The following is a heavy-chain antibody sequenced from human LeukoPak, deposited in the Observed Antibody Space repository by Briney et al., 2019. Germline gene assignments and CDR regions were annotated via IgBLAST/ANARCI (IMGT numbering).Heavy chain of an antibody. CDR2: IKQDGSEK. Sequence: GGSLRLSCAASGFTFSSYWMSWVRQAPGKGLEWVANIKQDGSEKYYVDSVKGRFTISRDNAKNSLYLQMNSLRAEDTAVYYCARVVRGVTSGYFDYWGQGTLVTVSS. CDR1: GFTFSSYW. J-gene: IGHJ4*02. D-gene: IGHD3-10*01. V-gene: IGHV3-7*04. CDR3: ARVVRGVTSGYFDY.